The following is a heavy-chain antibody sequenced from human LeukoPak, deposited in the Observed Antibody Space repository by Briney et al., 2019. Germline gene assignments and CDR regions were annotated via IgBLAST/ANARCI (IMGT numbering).Heavy chain of an antibody. J-gene: IGHJ4*02. D-gene: IGHD7-27*01. CDR3: ARDRFWGLDY. V-gene: IGHV4-59*01. CDR1: GGSISSYY. CDR2: IYYSGST. Sequence: SETLSPTCTVSGGSISSYYWSWIRQPPGKGLEWIGYIYYSGSTNYNPSLKSRVTISVDTSKNQFSLKLSSVTAADTAVYYCARDRFWGLDYWGQGTLVTVSS.